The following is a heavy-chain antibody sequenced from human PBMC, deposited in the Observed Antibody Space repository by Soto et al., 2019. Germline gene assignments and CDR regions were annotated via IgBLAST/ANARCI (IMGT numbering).Heavy chain of an antibody. J-gene: IGHJ6*02. CDR1: GFTFSSYG. CDR2: IWYDGSNK. D-gene: IGHD4-17*01. V-gene: IGHV3-33*01. Sequence: GSLRLSCAASGFTFSSYGMHWVRQAPGKGLEWVAVIWYDGSNKYYADSVKGRFTISRDNSKNTLYLQMNSLRAEDTAVYYCARDFGHYGPDYGMDVWGQGTKVTVSS. CDR3: ARDFGHYGPDYGMDV.